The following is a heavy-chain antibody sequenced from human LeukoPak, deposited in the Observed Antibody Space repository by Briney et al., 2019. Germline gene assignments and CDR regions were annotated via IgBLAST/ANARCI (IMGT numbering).Heavy chain of an antibody. D-gene: IGHD5-18*01. CDR3: AKDSGGYSYGYSWFDP. CDR2: IRYDGSNK. Sequence: GGSLRLSCAASGFTFSSYGMPWVRQAPGKGLEWVAFIRYDGSNKYYADSVKGRFTISRDNSKNTLYLQMNSLRAEDTAVYYCAKDSGGYSYGYSWFDPWGQGTLVTVSS. V-gene: IGHV3-30*02. J-gene: IGHJ5*02. CDR1: GFTFSSYG.